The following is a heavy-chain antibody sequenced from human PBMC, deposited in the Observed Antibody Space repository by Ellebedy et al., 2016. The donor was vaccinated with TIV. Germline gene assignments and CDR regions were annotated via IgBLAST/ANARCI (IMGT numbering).Heavy chain of an antibody. V-gene: IGHV3-30*02. CDR2: IRYDGSNE. D-gene: IGHD3-10*01. Sequence: PGGSLRLSCAASGFSFTSFGMHWGRQAPGKGLEWVTVIRYDGSNEDYADSVKGRFTISRDHAKSTLYLQMNSLRAEDTAVYYCAKELRGSGSYNYGMDVWGQGTTVIVSS. J-gene: IGHJ6*02. CDR1: GFSFTSFG. CDR3: AKELRGSGSYNYGMDV.